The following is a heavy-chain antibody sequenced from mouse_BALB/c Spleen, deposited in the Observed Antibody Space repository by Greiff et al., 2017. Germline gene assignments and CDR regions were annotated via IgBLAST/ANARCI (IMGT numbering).Heavy chain of an antibody. V-gene: IGHV5-4*02. CDR2: ISDGGSYT. J-gene: IGHJ2*01. CDR1: GFTFSDYY. Sequence: EVQLVESGGGLVKPGGSLKLSCAASGFTFSDYYMYWVRQTPEKRLEWVATISDGGSYTYYPDSVKGRFTISRDNAKNNLYLQMSSLKSEDTAMYCCAREDYYGSSLLDYWGQGTTLTVSS. D-gene: IGHD1-1*01. CDR3: AREDYYGSSLLDY.